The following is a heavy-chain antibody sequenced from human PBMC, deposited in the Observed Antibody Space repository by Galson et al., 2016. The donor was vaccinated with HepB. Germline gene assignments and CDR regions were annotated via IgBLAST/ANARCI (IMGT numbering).Heavy chain of an antibody. CDR3: AKRLTESSEAFDV. D-gene: IGHD2/OR15-2a*01. J-gene: IGHJ3*01. CDR2: ITWNSDRI. CDR1: GFSFEDYA. V-gene: IGHV3-9*01. Sequence: SLRLSCAASGFSFEDYAMHWVRQAPGKGLEWVSGITWNSDRIVYADSVKGRFTISRDNAKNSLYLQMNSLRADDTALYYCAKRLTESSEAFDVWGQGTMVTVSS.